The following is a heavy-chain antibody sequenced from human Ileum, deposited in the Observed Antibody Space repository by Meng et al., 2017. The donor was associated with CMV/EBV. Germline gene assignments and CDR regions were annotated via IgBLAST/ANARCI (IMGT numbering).Heavy chain of an antibody. D-gene: IGHD3-9*01. CDR3: AKGVLAGNYYYGMDV. CDR2: INPLSGTT. V-gene: IGHV1-46*01. J-gene: IGHJ6*02. Sequence: SGDSFTTYYLHWVRQAPGQGLEWMGIINPLSGTTIYAQKFQGRVTMTRDTSTSTVYMDLSSLTSDDTALYYCAKGVLAGNYYYGMDVWGQGTTVTVSS. CDR1: GDSFTTYY.